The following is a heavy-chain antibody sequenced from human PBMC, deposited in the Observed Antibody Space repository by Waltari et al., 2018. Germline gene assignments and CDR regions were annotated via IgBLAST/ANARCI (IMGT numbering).Heavy chain of an antibody. V-gene: IGHV4-59*08. CDR1: GGSISSYY. D-gene: IGHD2-2*01. CDR3: ARHYCSSTSCQYNWFDP. CDR2: IYYSGST. Sequence: QVQLQESGPGLVKPSETLSLTCTVSGGSISSYYWSWIRQPPGKGLEWIGYIYYSGSTNYNPSLKSRVTISVDTSKNQFSLKLSSVTAADTAVYYCARHYCSSTSCQYNWFDPWGQGTLVTVSS. J-gene: IGHJ5*02.